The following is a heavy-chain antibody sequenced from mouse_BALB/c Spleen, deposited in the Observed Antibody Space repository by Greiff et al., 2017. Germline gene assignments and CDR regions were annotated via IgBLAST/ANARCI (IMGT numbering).Heavy chain of an antibody. CDR3: ARPYDYGYAMYY. J-gene: IGHJ4*01. CDR2: IYPYNGGT. Sequence: VQLKQSGAELVKPGASVKMSCKAFGYTFTTYPIEWMKQSHGKSLEWIGYIYPYNGGTGYNQKFKSKATLTVDNSSSTAYMELRSLTSEDSAVYYCARPYDYGYAMYYWGQGTSVTVSS. CDR1: GYTFTTYP. V-gene: IGHV1S29*02. D-gene: IGHD2-4*01.